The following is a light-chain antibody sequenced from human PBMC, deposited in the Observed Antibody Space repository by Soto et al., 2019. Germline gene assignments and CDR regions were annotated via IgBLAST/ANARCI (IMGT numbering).Light chain of an antibody. J-gene: IGKJ4*01. CDR1: QSVSSS. CDR3: QQRANWPLT. Sequence: DIVLTQSPATLSLSPGERATLSCRASQSVSSSLAWYQQKPGQAPRLLMYDVSNRATGTPARFSGSGSGTDFTLTISSLEPEDFAVYYCQQRANWPLTFGGGTKGEIK. CDR2: DVS. V-gene: IGKV3-11*01.